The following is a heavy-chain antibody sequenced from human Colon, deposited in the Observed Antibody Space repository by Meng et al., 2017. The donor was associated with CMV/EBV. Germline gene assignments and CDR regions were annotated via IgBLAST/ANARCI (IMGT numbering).Heavy chain of an antibody. Sequence: GGSLRLSCAASGFPFSSYSMSWVRQAPGKGLEWVSYISGSSSYMSYADSVKGRFTLSRDNAKNSLYLQMDSLRAEDTAIYYCVRHLEAGRNGYSEPFWGQGTLVTVSS. V-gene: IGHV3-21*01. D-gene: IGHD5-18*01. J-gene: IGHJ1*01. CDR1: GFPFSSYS. CDR3: VRHLEAGRNGYSEPF. CDR2: ISGSSSYM.